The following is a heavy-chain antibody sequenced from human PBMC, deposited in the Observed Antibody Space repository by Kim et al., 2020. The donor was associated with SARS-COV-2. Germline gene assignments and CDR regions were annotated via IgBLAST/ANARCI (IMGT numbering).Heavy chain of an antibody. D-gene: IGHD4-17*01. CDR2: IIPIFGTA. V-gene: IGHV1-69*13. Sequence: SVKVSCKASGGTFSSYAISWVRQAPGQGLEWMGGIIPIFGTANYAQKFQGRVTITADESTSTAYMELNSLGSEDTAVYYCARGGSGTTDFDYWGQGTLVTVSS. J-gene: IGHJ4*02. CDR1: GGTFSSYA. CDR3: ARGGSGTTDFDY.